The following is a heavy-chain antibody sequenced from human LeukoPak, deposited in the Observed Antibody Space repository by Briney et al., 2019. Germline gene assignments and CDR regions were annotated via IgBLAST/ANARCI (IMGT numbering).Heavy chain of an antibody. CDR1: GYTFSSYT. D-gene: IGHD5-12*01. J-gene: IGHJ6*03. CDR2: INPNTGGT. Sequence: GASVKVSCKASGYTFSSYTLNWVRQAPGQGLEWMGWINPNTGGTNYAQKFQGRVTMTRDTSISTAYMELSRLRSDDTAVYYCARFYSGYGNYYYYMDVWGKGTTVTVSS. V-gene: IGHV1-2*02. CDR3: ARFYSGYGNYYYYMDV.